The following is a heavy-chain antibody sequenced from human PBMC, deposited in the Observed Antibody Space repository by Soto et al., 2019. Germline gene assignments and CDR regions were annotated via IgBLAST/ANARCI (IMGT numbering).Heavy chain of an antibody. CDR2: IWYDGSNK. Sequence: HPGGSLRLSCAASGFTFSSYGMHWVRQAPGKGLEWVAVIWYDGSNKYHADSVKGRFTISRDNSKNTLYLQMNSLRAEDTAVYYCAREHFDYGDYADYWGQGTLVTVSS. J-gene: IGHJ4*02. D-gene: IGHD4-17*01. CDR1: GFTFSSYG. V-gene: IGHV3-33*01. CDR3: AREHFDYGDYADY.